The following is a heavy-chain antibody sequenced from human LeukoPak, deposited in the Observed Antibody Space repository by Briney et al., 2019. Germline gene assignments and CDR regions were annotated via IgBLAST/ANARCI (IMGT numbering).Heavy chain of an antibody. J-gene: IGHJ4*02. CDR2: IYYSGST. Sequence: PSETLSLTCTVSGGSISSYYWSWIRQPPGKGLEWIGYIYYSGSTNYNPSLKSRVTISVDTSKNQFSLKLSSVTAADTAVYYCARAEFRTPPLDYWGQGTLVTVSS. CDR3: ARAEFRTPPLDY. D-gene: IGHD1/OR15-1a*01. V-gene: IGHV4-59*01. CDR1: GGSISSYY.